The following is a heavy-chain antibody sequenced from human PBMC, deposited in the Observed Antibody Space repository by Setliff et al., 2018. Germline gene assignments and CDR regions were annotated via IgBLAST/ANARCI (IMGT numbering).Heavy chain of an antibody. V-gene: IGHV4-34*12. CDR3: ARSFSRSEKFLLDY. D-gene: IGHD2-15*01. J-gene: IGHJ4*02. CDR2: IIHSGST. Sequence: LSLTCAVYGGSFSGYYWSWIRQPPGKGLEWIGEIIHSGSTNYNPSLKSRVTISMDTSKNQFSLKVPSVTAADTAVYYCARSFSRSEKFLLDYWGQGALVTVSS. CDR1: GGSFSGYY.